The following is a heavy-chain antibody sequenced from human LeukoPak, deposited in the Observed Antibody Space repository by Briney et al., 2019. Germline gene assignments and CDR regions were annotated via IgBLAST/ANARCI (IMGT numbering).Heavy chain of an antibody. V-gene: IGHV3-21*01. J-gene: IGHJ4*02. D-gene: IGHD3-9*01. Sequence: GGSLRLSCAASGFTFSSYSMNWVRQAPGKGLEWVSSISSSSSYIYYADSVKGRFTISRDNAKNSLYLQMNSLSAEDTAVYYCATAPDILTGYTDYWGQGTLVTVSS. CDR2: ISSSSSYI. CDR1: GFTFSSYS. CDR3: ATAPDILTGYTDY.